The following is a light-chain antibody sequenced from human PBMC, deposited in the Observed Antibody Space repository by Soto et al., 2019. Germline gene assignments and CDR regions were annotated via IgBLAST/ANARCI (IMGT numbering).Light chain of an antibody. CDR1: QDINNF. CDR2: YAS. Sequence: DIQMTQSPSSLSASIGDRVTITCQASQDINNFLNWYQQKPGKAPKLLIYYASNLETGVPSRFSGGGSGTDFTFPISSLQPEDIATYYCHQFDNLPYTFGRGTKLEIK. V-gene: IGKV1-33*01. CDR3: HQFDNLPYT. J-gene: IGKJ2*01.